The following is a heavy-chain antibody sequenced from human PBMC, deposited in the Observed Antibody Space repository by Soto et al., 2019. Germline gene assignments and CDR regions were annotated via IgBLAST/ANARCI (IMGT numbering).Heavy chain of an antibody. Sequence: QVQLVQSGTEVKKPGASVTVSCKTYGYTFTNYGISWVRQAPGQGPEWKGWISGYNGNTVYAQNLQGRVTMTTDTSTSTAYMELRSLRSDDTAVYYCARVRYCSGGSCHSNPLDYWGQGTLVTVSS. V-gene: IGHV1-18*01. J-gene: IGHJ4*02. D-gene: IGHD2-15*01. CDR2: ISGYNGNT. CDR3: ARVRYCSGGSCHSNPLDY. CDR1: GYTFTNYG.